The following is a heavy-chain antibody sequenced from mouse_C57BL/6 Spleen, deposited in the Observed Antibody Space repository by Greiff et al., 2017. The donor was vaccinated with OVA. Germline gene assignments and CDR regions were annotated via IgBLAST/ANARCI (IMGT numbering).Heavy chain of an antibody. V-gene: IGHV1-81*01. CDR2: IYPRSGNT. J-gene: IGHJ4*01. D-gene: IGHD1-1*01. CDR3: ARHYEGYAMHY. CDR1: GYTFTSYG. Sequence: VQLQQSGAELARPGASVKLSCKASGYTFTSYGISWVKQRTGQGLEWIGEIYPRSGNTYYNEKFKGKATLTADKSSSTAYMELRSLTSEDSAVYFCARHYEGYAMHYWGQGTSVTVSS.